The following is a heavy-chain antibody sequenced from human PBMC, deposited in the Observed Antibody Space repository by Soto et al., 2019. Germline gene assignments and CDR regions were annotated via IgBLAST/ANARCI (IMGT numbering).Heavy chain of an antibody. D-gene: IGHD2-21*01. J-gene: IGHJ4*02. V-gene: IGHV3-30-3*01. CDR3: TRGRSVIANNDFEH. CDR2: MSLDGNSR. CDR1: GFAVSSYS. Sequence: QVQLVESGGGVVQPGTSLRLSCAASGFAVSSYSVHWVRQAPGKGLEWVAAMSLDGNSRYFADSVKGRFTISRDTSKNTWSLQMNSLGPEDSAVYPCTRGRSVIANNDFEHWGQGTQVTVSS.